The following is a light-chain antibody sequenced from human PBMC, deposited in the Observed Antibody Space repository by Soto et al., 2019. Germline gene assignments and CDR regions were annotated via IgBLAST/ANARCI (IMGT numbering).Light chain of an antibody. CDR2: GNS. V-gene: IGLV1-40*01. CDR3: QSYDSSLHWV. Sequence: QSVLTQPPSVSGAPGQRVTISCTGSSSNIGAGYDLHWYQQLPGTAPKLLIYGNSIRPSGVPDRFSGSKSGTSASLAITGLQAEDEADYYCQSYDSSLHWVFGGGTKLTVL. J-gene: IGLJ3*02. CDR1: SSNIGAGYD.